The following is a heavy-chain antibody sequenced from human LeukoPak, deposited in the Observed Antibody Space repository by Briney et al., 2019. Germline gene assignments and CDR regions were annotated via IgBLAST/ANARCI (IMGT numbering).Heavy chain of an antibody. Sequence: GGSLRLSCAASGFTFSSYSMNWVRQAPGKGLEWVSYISSSSSTIYYADSVKGRFTISRDNAKNSLYLQMNSLRAKDTAVYYCAREHYKYYYGSGSPWYFDLWGRGTLVTVSS. CDR3: AREHYKYYYGSGSPWYFDL. J-gene: IGHJ2*01. D-gene: IGHD3-10*01. CDR2: ISSSSSTI. V-gene: IGHV3-48*04. CDR1: GFTFSSYS.